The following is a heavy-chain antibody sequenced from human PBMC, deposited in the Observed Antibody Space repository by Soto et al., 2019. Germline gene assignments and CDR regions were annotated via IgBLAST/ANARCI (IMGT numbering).Heavy chain of an antibody. CDR1: GYTFTSYD. J-gene: IGHJ3*02. CDR2: MNPNRGNT. CDR3: ARGGYCSGGSCYLSIADDALDI. Sequence: ASVKVSCKASGYTFTSYDINWVRQATGQGLGWMGWMNPNRGNTGYAQKFQGRFTMTRNTSIGTAYMGLGSLRSEDTAVYYWARGGYCSGGSCYLSIADDALDIWGQGTMVTVS. D-gene: IGHD2-15*01. V-gene: IGHV1-8*01.